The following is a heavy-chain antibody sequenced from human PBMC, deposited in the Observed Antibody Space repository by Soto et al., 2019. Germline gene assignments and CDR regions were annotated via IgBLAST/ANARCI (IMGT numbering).Heavy chain of an antibody. V-gene: IGHV6-1*01. D-gene: IGHD3-16*01. J-gene: IGHJ4*02. CDR1: GDSVSSNSAA. CDR3: ARGRYASDAYSYHLDY. Sequence: SQTLSLTCTISGDSVSSNSAAWNWIRQSPSRGLEWLGRTYYVSKWYNDYAVSLKRRLTIDPDTSKNRFSLQLSSVTLEDSAVYYCARGRYASDAYSYHLDYWGRGTLVTVSS. CDR2: TYYVSKWYN.